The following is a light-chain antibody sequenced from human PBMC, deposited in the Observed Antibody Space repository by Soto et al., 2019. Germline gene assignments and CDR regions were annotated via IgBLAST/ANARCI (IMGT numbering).Light chain of an antibody. Sequence: EIVMTQSPATLSVSLGERATLSCRASQSLNSDLAWYQHKPGQAPRLLVYGASTRATGIPARFSGSESGTEFTLTISSLQSEDFAVYDCQQYTSWPLTFGQGTKVEIK. CDR3: QQYTSWPLT. V-gene: IGKV3-15*01. J-gene: IGKJ1*01. CDR2: GAS. CDR1: QSLNSD.